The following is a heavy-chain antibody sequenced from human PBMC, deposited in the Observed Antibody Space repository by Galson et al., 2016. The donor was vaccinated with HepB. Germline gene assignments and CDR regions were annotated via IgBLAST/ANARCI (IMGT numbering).Heavy chain of an antibody. CDR2: IGPSTRNI. D-gene: IGHD6-19*01. CDR3: ARGGSGNFQYYSDS. J-gene: IGHJ4*02. V-gene: IGHV3-48*02. Sequence: SLRLSCAASGFTFSLHTFNWVRQTPAKGLEWISYIGPSTRNIYYADSVQGRFTISRDNANNSLFLQLNSLRDADTGVYFCARGGSGNFQYYSDSWGQGALVTVSS. CDR1: GFTFSLHT.